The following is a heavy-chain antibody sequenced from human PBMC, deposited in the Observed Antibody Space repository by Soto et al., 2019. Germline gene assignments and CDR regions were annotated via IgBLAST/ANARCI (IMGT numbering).Heavy chain of an antibody. CDR3: VRDTYFPDSSGYTRCIDY. V-gene: IGHV3-72*01. CDR2: SRDKAQGYST. Sequence: EVQLVESGGGLVQPGGSLRLSCAGSGFTLSDHSIDWVRQAPGKGLEWVGRSRDKAQGYSTAYAASVKGRFTTSRDASKNSVYLQMYSLKTEDTAVYYCVRDTYFPDSSGYTRCIDYWGQGTLVTVSS. J-gene: IGHJ4*02. D-gene: IGHD3-22*01. CDR1: GFTLSDHS.